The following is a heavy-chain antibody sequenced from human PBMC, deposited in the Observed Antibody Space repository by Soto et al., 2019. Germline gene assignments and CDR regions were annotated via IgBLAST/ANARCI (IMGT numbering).Heavy chain of an antibody. CDR2: IYYSGST. J-gene: IGHJ4*02. Sequence: SETLSLTCTVSGGSTSSYYWSWIRQPPGKGLEWIGYIYYSGSTNYNPSLKSRVTISVDTSKNQFSLKLSSVTAADTAVYFCARADPDASVGFWGQGTLVSVSS. CDR3: ARADPDASVGF. CDR1: GGSTSSYY. D-gene: IGHD3-16*01. V-gene: IGHV4-59*01.